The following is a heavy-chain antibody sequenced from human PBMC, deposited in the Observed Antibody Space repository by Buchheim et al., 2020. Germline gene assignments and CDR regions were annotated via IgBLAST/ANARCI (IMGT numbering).Heavy chain of an antibody. V-gene: IGHV3-23*01. D-gene: IGHD4-17*01. CDR3: AKGRGTTGTLFDY. J-gene: IGHJ4*02. Sequence: EVQLLESGGGLVQPGGSLRLSCEASGFTFSRCGMSWVRQAPGKGLEWVSTISGGGSSPSYADSMKGRLNLFRDNSKTTLYTQMSGLRAEDTAIYYCAKGRGTTGTLFDYWGQGTL. CDR1: GFTFSRCG. CDR2: ISGGGSSP.